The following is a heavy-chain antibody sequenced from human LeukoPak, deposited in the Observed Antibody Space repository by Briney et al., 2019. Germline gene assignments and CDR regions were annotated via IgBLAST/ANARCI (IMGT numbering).Heavy chain of an antibody. Sequence: GGSLRLSCAASGFTFSNYNMKWVRQAPGRGLEWVSYISSGSSTIYYADSVKGRFTISRDNAKNSLYLQMNSLRAEDTAVYYCARLERYSSGWFDYWGQGTLVTVSS. CDR3: ARLERYSSGWFDY. CDR1: GFTFSNYN. D-gene: IGHD6-19*01. CDR2: ISSGSSTI. V-gene: IGHV3-48*01. J-gene: IGHJ4*02.